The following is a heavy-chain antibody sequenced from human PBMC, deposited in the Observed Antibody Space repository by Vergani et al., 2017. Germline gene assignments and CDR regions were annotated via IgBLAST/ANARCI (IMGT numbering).Heavy chain of an antibody. D-gene: IGHD2-15*01. CDR3: ASKRGACRAAYCHSYDF. V-gene: IGHV4-39*01. CDR2: MDYSGSI. J-gene: IGHJ4*02. Sequence: QVQLQESGPGLVKPSETLSLICTVSGDSVISTDYHWGWIRQPPGKGVEWIGSMDYSGSISYNPSLESRISISFVTPKYLFSLRLASVTAADTAVYYCASKRGACRAAYCHSYDFWGPGTLVGVSS. CDR1: GDSVISTDYH.